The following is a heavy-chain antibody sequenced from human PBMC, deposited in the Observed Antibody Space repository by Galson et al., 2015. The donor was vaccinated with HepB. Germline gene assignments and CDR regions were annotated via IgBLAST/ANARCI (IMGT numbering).Heavy chain of an antibody. D-gene: IGHD3-9*01. J-gene: IGHJ4*02. CDR3: AKNPSRLVINGDY. CDR1: GFTFSSYA. CDR2: ISGSGGST. Sequence: SLRLSCAASGFTFSSYAMSWVRQAPGKGLEWVSAISGSGGSTYYADSVKGRFTISRDNSKNTLYLQMNSLRAEDTAVYYCAKNPSRLVINGDYWGQGTLVTVSS. V-gene: IGHV3-23*01.